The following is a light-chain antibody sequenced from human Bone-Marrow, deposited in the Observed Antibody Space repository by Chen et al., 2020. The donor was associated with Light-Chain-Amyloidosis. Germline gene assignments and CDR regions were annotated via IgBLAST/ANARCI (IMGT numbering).Light chain of an antibody. J-gene: IGLJ1*01. CDR3: SSCTITNTLV. CDR1: SSDVGGDTH. V-gene: IGLV2-14*01. Sequence: QSALTQPASVSGSPGQSITISCPGTSSDVGGDTHVSWYQQHPDKAPKLMIYEVTNRPSWVPDRFSGSKSDNTASLTISGLQTEDAADYFCSSCTITNTLVFGSGTRVTVL. CDR2: EVT.